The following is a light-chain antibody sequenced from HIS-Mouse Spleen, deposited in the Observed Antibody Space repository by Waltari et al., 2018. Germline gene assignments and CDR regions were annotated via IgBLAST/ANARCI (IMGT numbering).Light chain of an antibody. CDR3: QQSYSTPNT. CDR1: QSISSY. CDR2: AAS. V-gene: IGKV1-39*01. Sequence: DIQMTQSPSSLSASVGDRVTITCPASQSISSYLNWYQKKPGKAPKLLIYAASSLQSGVTSRFSGSGSGTDVTLTISSLQPEDFATYYGQQSYSTPNTFDQGTKLEIK. J-gene: IGKJ2*01.